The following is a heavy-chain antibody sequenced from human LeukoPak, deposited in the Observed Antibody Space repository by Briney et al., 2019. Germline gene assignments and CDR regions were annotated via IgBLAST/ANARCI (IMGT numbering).Heavy chain of an antibody. J-gene: IGHJ4*02. CDR2: ISGSGGST. CDR3: AKDAPVNIVVVPAANS. V-gene: IGHV3-23*01. CDR1: GFTFSSYW. Sequence: GGSLRLSCAASGFTFSSYWMSWVRQAPGKGLEWVSAISGSGGSTYYADSVKGRFTISRDNSKNTLYLQMNSLRAEDTAVYYCAKDAPVNIVVVPAANSWGQGTLVTVSS. D-gene: IGHD2-2*01.